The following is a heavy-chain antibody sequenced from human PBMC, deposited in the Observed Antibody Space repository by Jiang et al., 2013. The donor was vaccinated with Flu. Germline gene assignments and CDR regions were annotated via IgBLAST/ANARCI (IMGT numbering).Heavy chain of an antibody. CDR3: ASGRVDLRGMDV. CDR2: ISYDGSNK. V-gene: IGHV3-30*04. Sequence: SYAMHWVRQAPGKGLEWVAVISYDGSNKYYADSVKGRFTISRDNSKNTLYLQMNSLRAEDTAVYYCASGRVDLRGMDVWGQGTTVTVSS. CDR1: SYA. D-gene: IGHD5/OR15-5a*01. J-gene: IGHJ6*02.